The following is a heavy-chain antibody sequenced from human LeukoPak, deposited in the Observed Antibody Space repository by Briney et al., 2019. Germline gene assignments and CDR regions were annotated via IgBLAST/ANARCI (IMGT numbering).Heavy chain of an antibody. CDR2: IYYSGRT. CDR1: GGSINNYF. V-gene: IGHV4-59*12. J-gene: IGHJ4*02. CDR3: ARDPDPDYGDY. Sequence: SETLSLTCSVSGGSINNYFWSWIRQPPGKGLEWIGYIYYSGRTNYSPSLKSRVTISVDTSKNQFSLKLSSVTAADTAVYYCARDPDPDYGDYWGQGTLVTVSS.